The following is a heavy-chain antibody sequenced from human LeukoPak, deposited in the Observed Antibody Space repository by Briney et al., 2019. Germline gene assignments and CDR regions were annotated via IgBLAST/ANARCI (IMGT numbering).Heavy chain of an antibody. CDR3: ARSLRYFDWLPHFDY. V-gene: IGHV3-33*01. D-gene: IGHD3-9*01. J-gene: IGHJ4*02. CDR1: GFTFSSYG. CDR2: IWYDGSNK. Sequence: GGSLRLSCAASGFTFSSYGMHWVRQAPGKGLEWVAVIWYDGSNKYYADSVKGRFTISRDNSKNTLYLQMNSLRAEDTAVYYCARSLRYFDWLPHFDYWGQGTLVTVSS.